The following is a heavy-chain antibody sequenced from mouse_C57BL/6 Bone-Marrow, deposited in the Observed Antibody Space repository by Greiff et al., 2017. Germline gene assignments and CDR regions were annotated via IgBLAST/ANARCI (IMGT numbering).Heavy chain of an antibody. J-gene: IGHJ4*01. CDR2: IDPENGDT. CDR1: GFNIKDDY. CDR3: TTRGYGSSYGAMDY. D-gene: IGHD1-1*01. V-gene: IGHV14-4*01. Sequence: VQLQQSGAELVRPGASVKLSCTASGFNIKDDYMHWVKQRPEQGLEWIGWIDPENGDTEYASKFQGKATITADTSSNTAYLQLSSLTSEDTAVYYCTTRGYGSSYGAMDYWGQGTSGTVSS.